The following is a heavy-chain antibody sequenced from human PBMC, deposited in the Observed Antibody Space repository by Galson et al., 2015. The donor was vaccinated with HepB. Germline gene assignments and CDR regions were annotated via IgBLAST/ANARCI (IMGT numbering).Heavy chain of an antibody. J-gene: IGHJ5*02. D-gene: IGHD3-22*01. Sequence: SVKVSCKASGGTFSSYTISWVRQAPGQGLEWMGRIIPILGIANYAQKFQGRVTITADKSTSTAYMELSSLRSEDTAVYYCAQHYYDSSGYYRWFDPWGQGTLVTVSS. CDR2: IIPILGIA. V-gene: IGHV1-69*02. CDR1: GGTFSSYT. CDR3: AQHYYDSSGYYRWFDP.